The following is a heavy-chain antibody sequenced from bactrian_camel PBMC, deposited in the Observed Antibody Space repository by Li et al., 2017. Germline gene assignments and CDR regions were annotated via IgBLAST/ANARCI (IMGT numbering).Heavy chain of an antibody. D-gene: IGHD3*01. J-gene: IGHJ4*01. CDR2: IDNDGTT. Sequence: HVQLVESGGGSVQAGGSLRLSCAASGYTSSMYYMGWFRQAPGKEREAVAAIDNDGTTQYADSVKGRFTISKDDAKRTLYLQMNNLKPEDTGTYYCGADHNRGCMGWPTVEYDITGQGTQVTVS. CDR3: GADHNRGCMGWPTVEYDI. CDR1: GYTSSMYY. V-gene: IGHV3S53*01.